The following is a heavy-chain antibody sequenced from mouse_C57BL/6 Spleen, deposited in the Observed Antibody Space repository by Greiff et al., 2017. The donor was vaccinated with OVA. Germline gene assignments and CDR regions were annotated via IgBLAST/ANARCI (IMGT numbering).Heavy chain of an antibody. V-gene: IGHV1-22*01. J-gene: IGHJ2*01. Sequence: EVKLVESGPELVKPGASVKMSCKASGYTFTDYNMHWVKQSHGKSLEWIGYINPNNGGTSYNQKFKGKATLTVNKSSSTAYMELRSLTSEDSAVYYCARGWDYFDYWGQGTTLTVSS. CDR3: ARGWDYFDY. D-gene: IGHD3-3*01. CDR1: GYTFTDYN. CDR2: INPNNGGT.